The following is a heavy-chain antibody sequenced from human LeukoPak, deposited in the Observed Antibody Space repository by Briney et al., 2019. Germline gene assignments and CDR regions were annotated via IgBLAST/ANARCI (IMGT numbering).Heavy chain of an antibody. D-gene: IGHD6-6*01. CDR1: GGTFSSYA. J-gene: IGHJ2*01. CDR2: IIPIFGTA. CDR3: ARSVRLGSWYFDL. V-gene: IGHV1-69*05. Sequence: SVKVSCKASGGTFSSYAISWVRQAPGQGLEWMGRIIPIFGTANYAQKFQGRVTITTDESTSTAHMELSSLRSEDTAVYYCARSVRLGSWYFDLWGRGTLVAVSS.